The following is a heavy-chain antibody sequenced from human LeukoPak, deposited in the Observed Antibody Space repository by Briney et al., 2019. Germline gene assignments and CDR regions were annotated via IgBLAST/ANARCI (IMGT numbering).Heavy chain of an antibody. CDR2: ISSSGSTI. J-gene: IGHJ4*02. CDR3: ARAIAVAMPLD. CDR1: GFTFSDYY. D-gene: IGHD6-19*01. Sequence: GGSLRLSCAASGFTFSDYYMSWIRQAPGKGLEWVSYISSSGSTIYYADSVNGRITISRDNAKNSLYLQTNSLRAEDTAVYYCARAIAVAMPLDWGQGTLVTVSS. V-gene: IGHV3-11*01.